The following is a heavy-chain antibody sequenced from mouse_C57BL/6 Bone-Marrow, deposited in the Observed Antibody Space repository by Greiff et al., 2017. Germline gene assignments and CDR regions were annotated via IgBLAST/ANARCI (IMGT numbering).Heavy chain of an antibody. CDR1: GYTFTSYW. D-gene: IGHD1-1*01. J-gene: IGHJ4*01. CDR2: IHPNSGST. CDR3: ARDRGTVVADAMDY. Sequence: QVQLQQPGAELVKPGASVKLSCKASGYTFTSYWMHWVKQRPGQGLEWIGMIHPNSGSTNYNEKFKSKATLTVDKSSSTAYMQLSSLTSEDSAVYYCARDRGTVVADAMDYWGQGTSVTVSS. V-gene: IGHV1-64*01.